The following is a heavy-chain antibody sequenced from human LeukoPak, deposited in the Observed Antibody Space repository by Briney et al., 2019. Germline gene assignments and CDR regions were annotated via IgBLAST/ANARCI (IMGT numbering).Heavy chain of an antibody. V-gene: IGHV3-21*01. J-gene: IGHJ4*02. D-gene: IGHD6-19*01. CDR3: ARGPTLIGVTGTWPLDC. CDR2: ISTGSSYK. Sequence: GGSLRLSCAASGFTFSDYSMKWVRQAPGKGLEWVSSISTGSSYKYYGDPVKGRFTISRDNAKNSLYLQMNSLRAEDTAVYYCARGPTLIGVTGTWPLDCWGQGTLVIVSS. CDR1: GFTFSDYS.